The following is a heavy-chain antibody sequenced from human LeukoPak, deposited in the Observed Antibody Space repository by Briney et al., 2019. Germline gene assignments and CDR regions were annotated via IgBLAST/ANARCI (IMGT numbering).Heavy chain of an antibody. V-gene: IGHV1-2*02. CDR1: GYTFTSYD. D-gene: IGHD5-18*01. J-gene: IGHJ4*02. Sequence: GASVEVSCKASGYTFTSYDINWVRQAPGQGLEWMGWINPNSGGTNYAQKFQGRVTMTRDTSISTAYMELSRLRSDDTAVYYCACSVSGYSYGQFDYWGQGTLVTVSS. CDR3: ACSVSGYSYGQFDY. CDR2: INPNSGGT.